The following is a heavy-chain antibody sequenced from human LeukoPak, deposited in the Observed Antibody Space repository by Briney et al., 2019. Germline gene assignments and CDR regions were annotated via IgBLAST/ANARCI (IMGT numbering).Heavy chain of an antibody. CDR3: ASGTGEAFDI. D-gene: IGHD1/OR15-1a*01. CDR1: GFTFSSYS. V-gene: IGHV3-48*04. Sequence: GGSLRLSCAASGFTFSSYSMNWVRQAPGKGLEWVSYISSSSSTIYYADSVKGRFTISRDNAKNSLYLQMNSLRAEDTAVYYCASGTGEAFDIWGQGTMVTVSS. J-gene: IGHJ3*02. CDR2: ISSSSSTI.